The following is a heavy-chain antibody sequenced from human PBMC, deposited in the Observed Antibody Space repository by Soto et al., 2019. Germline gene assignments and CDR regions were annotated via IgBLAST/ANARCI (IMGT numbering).Heavy chain of an antibody. CDR3: ARGAVTVTPGWFDP. D-gene: IGHD4-17*01. CDR1: GYSISSGYY. Sequence: SETLSLTCAVSGYSISSGYYWGWIRQTPGKGLEWIASIYHSGSTYYNPSLKSRVTISVDTSKNQFSLKLTSATAADTAVYYCARGAVTVTPGWFDPWGQGIMVTVSS. J-gene: IGHJ5*02. V-gene: IGHV4-38-2*01. CDR2: IYHSGST.